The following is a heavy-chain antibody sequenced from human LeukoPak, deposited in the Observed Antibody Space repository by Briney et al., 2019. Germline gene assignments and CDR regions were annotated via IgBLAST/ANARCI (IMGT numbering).Heavy chain of an antibody. CDR1: GGSISSYY. CDR2: IYYSGST. V-gene: IGHV4-59*01. CDR3: ARGGHYVWGSYRYFYFDY. D-gene: IGHD3-16*02. J-gene: IGHJ4*02. Sequence: SETLSLTCTVSGGSISSYYWSWIRQPPGKGLEWIGYIYYSGSTNYNPSLKSRVTISVDTSKNQFSLKLSSVTAADTAVYYCARGGHYVWGSYRYFYFDYWGQGTLVTVSS.